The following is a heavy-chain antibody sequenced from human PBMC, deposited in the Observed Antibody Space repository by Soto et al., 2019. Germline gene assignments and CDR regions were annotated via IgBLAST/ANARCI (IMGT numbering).Heavy chain of an antibody. CDR2: INHSGST. V-gene: IGHV4-34*01. D-gene: IGHD3-3*01. Sequence: SETLSLTCAVYGGSFSGYYWSWIRQPPGKGLEWIGEINHSGSTNYNPSLKSRVTISVDTPKNQFSLKLSSVTAADTAVYYCARVDTYYDFWSGPYGRPRFDPWGQGTLVTVSS. J-gene: IGHJ5*02. CDR3: ARVDTYYDFWSGPYGRPRFDP. CDR1: GGSFSGYY.